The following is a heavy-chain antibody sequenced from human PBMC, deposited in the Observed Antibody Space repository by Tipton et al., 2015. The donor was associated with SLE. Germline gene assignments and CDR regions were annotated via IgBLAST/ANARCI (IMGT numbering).Heavy chain of an antibody. CDR2: INHSGST. CDR3: AVKPGTAMVKWFDP. D-gene: IGHD5-18*01. CDR1: GGSFSGYY. J-gene: IGHJ5*02. Sequence: TLSLTCAVYGGSFSGYYWSWIRQPPGKGLEWIGEINHSGSTNYNPSLKSRVTISVDTSKNQFSLKLSSVTAADTAVYYCAVKPGTAMVKWFDPWGQGTLVTVSS. V-gene: IGHV4-34*01.